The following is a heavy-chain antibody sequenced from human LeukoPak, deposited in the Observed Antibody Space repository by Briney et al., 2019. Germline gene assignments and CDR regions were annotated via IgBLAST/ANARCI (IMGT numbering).Heavy chain of an antibody. CDR1: GGSISSYY. D-gene: IGHD3-10*01. Sequence: SETLSLTCTVSGGSISSYYWSWIRQPPGKGLEWIGYIYYSGSTNYNPSLKSRVTISVDTSKNQFSLKLSSVTAADTAVYYCAKSLAGYGSNWGQGTLVTVSS. CDR2: IYYSGST. V-gene: IGHV4-59*01. J-gene: IGHJ4*02. CDR3: AKSLAGYGSN.